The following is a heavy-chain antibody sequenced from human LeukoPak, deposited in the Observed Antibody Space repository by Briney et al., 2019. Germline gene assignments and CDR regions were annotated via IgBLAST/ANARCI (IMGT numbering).Heavy chain of an antibody. D-gene: IGHD6-13*01. Sequence: PGRSLRLSCAASGFTFDDYAVHWVRQAPGKGLEWVSGINCDGGSTGYADSVKGRFTISRDNAKNSLYLQMNSLRAEDMALYYWAKDTDPYSSSWYSSGMDVLVQGTTVTVSS. CDR3: AKDTDPYSSSWYSSGMDV. J-gene: IGHJ6*02. CDR2: INCDGGST. CDR1: GFTFDDYA. V-gene: IGHV3-9*03.